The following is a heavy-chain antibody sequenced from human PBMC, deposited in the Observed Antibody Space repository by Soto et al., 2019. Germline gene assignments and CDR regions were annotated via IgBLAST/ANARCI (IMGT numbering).Heavy chain of an antibody. CDR3: ARDISSGWYFDY. CDR2: INAGNGNT. V-gene: IGHV1-3*01. Sequence: QVQLVQSGAEVKKPGASVKVSCKASGYTFTSYAMHWVRQAPGQRLEWMGWINAGNGNTKYSQKFQGRVTITRDTSASTAYMELSSLRSEDTAVYYCARDISSGWYFDYWGQGPLVTVSS. J-gene: IGHJ4*02. CDR1: GYTFTSYA. D-gene: IGHD6-19*01.